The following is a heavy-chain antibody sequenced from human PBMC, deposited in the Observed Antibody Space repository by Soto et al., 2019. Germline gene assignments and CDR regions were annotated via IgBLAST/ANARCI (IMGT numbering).Heavy chain of an antibody. Sequence: QVQLVQSGAEVKKPGSSVKVSCKASGGTFSSYTISWVRQAPGQGLEWMGRIIPILGIANYAQKFQGRVTITADKSTSTAYMELSSLRSEDTAVYYGARDRSRGWMIGYWGQGTLVTVSS. CDR2: IIPILGIA. CDR1: GGTFSSYT. J-gene: IGHJ4*02. V-gene: IGHV1-69*08. D-gene: IGHD5-12*01. CDR3: ARDRSRGWMIGY.